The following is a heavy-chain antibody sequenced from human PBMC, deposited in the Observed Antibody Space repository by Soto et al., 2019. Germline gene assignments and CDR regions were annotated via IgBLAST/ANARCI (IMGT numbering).Heavy chain of an antibody. CDR3: AGGASLTGYPKNSYYGMDV. CDR2: VFSSGST. CDR1: GGAISSYY. Sequence: PSETLSLTCSVPGGAISSYYWSWVRQPAGKGLEWIGRVFSSGSTNYNASLKSRVTMSIDTSKNEVSLTLRSVTAADTAVYYCAGGASLTGYPKNSYYGMDVCGQGTTVTVSS. V-gene: IGHV4-4*07. D-gene: IGHD3-9*01. J-gene: IGHJ6*02.